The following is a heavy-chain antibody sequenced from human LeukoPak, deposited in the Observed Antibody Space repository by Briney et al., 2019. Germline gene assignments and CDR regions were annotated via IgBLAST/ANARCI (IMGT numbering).Heavy chain of an antibody. CDR1: GYTFRSFD. V-gene: IGHV1-8*01. CDR2: MNPNSGNT. CDR3: ARAPSPASYAMDV. Sequence: ASVTVSCTASGYTFRSFDVNWVRQAPGQGLEWMGWMNPNSGNTGYAQEFQGRVTMTRNTSINTAYMEVSGLTSEDTAVYYCARAPSPASYAMDVWGQGTTVTVSS. J-gene: IGHJ6*02.